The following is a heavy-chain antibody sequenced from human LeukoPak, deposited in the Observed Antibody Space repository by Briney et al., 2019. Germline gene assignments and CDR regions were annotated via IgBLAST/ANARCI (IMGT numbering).Heavy chain of an antibody. CDR1: GFSFRRYD. CDR2: TSYDGTSE. CDR3: ARAKGLAGSYLDNWFDP. J-gene: IGHJ5*02. V-gene: IGHV3-30*04. D-gene: IGHD1-26*01. Sequence: GGSLRLSCAASGFSFRRYDMHCGRQAPGKGLEWGAATSYDGTSELYADFVKGRFSISRDNPRNTLSLQMDTLRPEDPAIYYCARAKGLAGSYLDNWFDPWGQGTRVIVSS.